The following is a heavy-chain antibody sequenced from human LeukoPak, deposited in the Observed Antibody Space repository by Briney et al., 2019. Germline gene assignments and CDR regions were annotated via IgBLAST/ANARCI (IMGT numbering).Heavy chain of an antibody. V-gene: IGHV4-38-2*01. CDR1: GYSISSGYY. CDR2: IYHSGST. CDR3: ARLGGTDY. Sequence: SETLSPTCAVSGYSISSGYYWGWIRQPPGKGLEWIGSIYHSGSTYYNPSLKSRVTISVDTSKNQFSLKLSSVTAADTAVYYCARLGGTDYWGQGTLVTVSS. D-gene: IGHD3-16*01. J-gene: IGHJ4*02.